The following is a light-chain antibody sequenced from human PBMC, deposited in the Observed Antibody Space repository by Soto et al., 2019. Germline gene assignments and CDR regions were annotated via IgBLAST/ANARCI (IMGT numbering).Light chain of an antibody. Sequence: ENVLTQSPGTLSLSPGERATLSCRASQSVSRNYLAWYQQKPGQSPRLLIYDASSRATGIPDRFSGSGSGSDFTITINRLEPEDFAVYYCQQYAISPITFGGGTKVQIK. V-gene: IGKV3-20*01. CDR3: QQYAISPIT. CDR2: DAS. CDR1: QSVSRNY. J-gene: IGKJ4*01.